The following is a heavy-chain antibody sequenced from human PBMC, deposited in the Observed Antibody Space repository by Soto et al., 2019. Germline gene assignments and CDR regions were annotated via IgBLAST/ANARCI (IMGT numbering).Heavy chain of an antibody. CDR1: GFTFSSYS. V-gene: IGHV3-48*01. Sequence: PGGSLRLSCAASGFTFSSYSMNWVRQAPGKGLEWVSYISSSSSTIYYADSVKGRFTISRDNAKNSLYLQMNSLRAEDTAVYYCARDQVFPAHPARIAVAGTDYYYMDVWGKGTTVTVSS. CDR3: ARDQVFPAHPARIAVAGTDYYYMDV. CDR2: ISSSSSTI. D-gene: IGHD6-19*01. J-gene: IGHJ6*03.